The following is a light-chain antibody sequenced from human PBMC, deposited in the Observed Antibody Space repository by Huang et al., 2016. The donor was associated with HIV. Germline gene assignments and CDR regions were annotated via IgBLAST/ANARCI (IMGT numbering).Light chain of an antibody. CDR1: QSVSSY. CDR2: DAS. V-gene: IGKV3-11*01. CDR3: QQRSNWRT. Sequence: EIVLTQSPATLSLSPGERATLSCRASQSVSSYLAWYQQKPGQAPRLLIYDASNRASGIPARFSGSGSGTDFTLTISSLEPEDLAVYYCQQRSNWRTFGQGTRLEMK. J-gene: IGKJ5*01.